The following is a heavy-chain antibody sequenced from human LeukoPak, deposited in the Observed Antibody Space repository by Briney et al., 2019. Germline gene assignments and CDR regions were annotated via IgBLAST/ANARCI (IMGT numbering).Heavy chain of an antibody. V-gene: IGHV4-38-2*02. CDR2: IYHSGST. D-gene: IGHD2-15*01. CDR3: AREPPRYCSGGSCSDY. J-gene: IGHJ4*02. Sequence: PSETLSLTCTVSGYSISSGYYWGWPRQPPGKGLEWIGSIYHSGSTYYNPSLKSRVTISVDTSKNQFSLKLSSVTAADTAVYYCAREPPRYCSGGSCSDYWGQGTLVTVSS. CDR1: GYSISSGYY.